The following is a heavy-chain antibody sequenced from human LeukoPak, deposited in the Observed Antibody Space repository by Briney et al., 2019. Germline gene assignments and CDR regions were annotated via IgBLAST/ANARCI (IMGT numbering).Heavy chain of an antibody. CDR1: GGSISSYY. Sequence: SETLSLTCTVSGGSISSYYWSWIRQPPGKGLEWIGYIYYSGSTNYNPSLKSRVTISVDTSKNQFSLKLSSVTAADTAVYYCARARSPSSGYLLRDHNWFDPWGQGTLVTVSS. CDR3: ARARSPSSGYLLRDHNWFDP. V-gene: IGHV4-59*01. J-gene: IGHJ5*02. D-gene: IGHD3-22*01. CDR2: IYYSGST.